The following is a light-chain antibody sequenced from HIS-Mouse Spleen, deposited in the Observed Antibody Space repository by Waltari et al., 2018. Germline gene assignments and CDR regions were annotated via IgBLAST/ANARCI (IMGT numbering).Light chain of an antibody. CDR2: EVS. Sequence: QSALTQPASVSGSPGQSITISCTGTSSDVGGYNYVSWYQQPPGKAPKLRIYEVSNRPSGVSDRFSGSRSGTTASLTISGLQAEDEADYYCSSYTSSSTLVVFGGGTKLTVL. J-gene: IGLJ2*01. CDR1: SSDVGGYNY. V-gene: IGLV2-14*01. CDR3: SSYTSSSTLVV.